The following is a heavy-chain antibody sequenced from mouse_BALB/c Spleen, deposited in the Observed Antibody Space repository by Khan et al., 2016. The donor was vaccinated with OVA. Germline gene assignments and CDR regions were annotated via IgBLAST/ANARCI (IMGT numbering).Heavy chain of an antibody. CDR1: GYTFTSYW. CDR2: IYPGDGVT. V-gene: IGHV1-87*01. Sequence: QVQLKQSGAELARPGASVKLSCKASGYTFTSYWMQWVKQRPGQGLEWIGAIYPGDGVTRYTEKFKGKATLTADKSSSTAYMQLSTLASEDSAVFYCASAGGTYEGYFGYFDVWGAGTTVTVSS. CDR3: ASAGGTYEGYFGYFDV. J-gene: IGHJ1*01. D-gene: IGHD2-3*01.